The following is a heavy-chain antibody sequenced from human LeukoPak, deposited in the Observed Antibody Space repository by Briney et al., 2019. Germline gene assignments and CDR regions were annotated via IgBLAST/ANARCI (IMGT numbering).Heavy chain of an antibody. J-gene: IGHJ4*02. Sequence: GGSLRPSCAASGFTFSSYSMNWVRQAPGKGLEWVSSISSSSSYIYYADSVKGRFTISRDDSKNTVYLQMDSLRADDTAVYYCARSLSGFSGDGYTLWGQGTLVTVSS. CDR2: ISSSSSYI. V-gene: IGHV3-21*01. CDR1: GFTFSSYS. CDR3: ARSLSGFSGDGYTL. D-gene: IGHD5-12*01.